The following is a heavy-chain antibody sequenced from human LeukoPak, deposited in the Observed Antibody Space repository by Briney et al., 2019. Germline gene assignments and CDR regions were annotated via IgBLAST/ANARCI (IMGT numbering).Heavy chain of an antibody. Sequence: GGSLRLSCAASGFSFSNSAMHWVRQAPGKGLEWVTFTSYDGSSKYYADAAKGRFAISRDNSRNTLYLEMRSLGLQDTAVYYCAEERDRAGYFRYWGQGTLVTVSS. V-gene: IGHV3-30*02. CDR2: TSYDGSSK. CDR1: GFSFSNSA. CDR3: AEERDRAGYFRY. D-gene: IGHD6-19*01. J-gene: IGHJ4*02.